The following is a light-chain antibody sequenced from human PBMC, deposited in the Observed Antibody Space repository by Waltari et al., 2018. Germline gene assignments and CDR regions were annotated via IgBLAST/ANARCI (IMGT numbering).Light chain of an antibody. J-gene: IGLJ3*02. CDR1: SSDVDDYNF. V-gene: IGLV2-11*01. Sequence: QSALTQPRSVSGSPGQSVTISCTGISSDVDDYNFVSWYQQHPGKAPKLMIHDVTKRPSGVPDRCSGSKSGNTASLTISGLQAEDEADYYCCSYVGSHTNWVFGGGTKLTVL. CDR3: CSYVGSHTNWV. CDR2: DVT.